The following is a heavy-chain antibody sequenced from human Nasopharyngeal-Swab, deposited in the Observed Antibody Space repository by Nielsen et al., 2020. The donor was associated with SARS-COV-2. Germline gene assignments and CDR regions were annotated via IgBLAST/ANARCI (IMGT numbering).Heavy chain of an antibody. CDR2: IFHSGGT. CDR1: GDSVSSSNW. CDR3: ASPYYYYIDV. J-gene: IGHJ6*03. Sequence: SETLSLTCAVYGDSVSSSNWWGWFRQPPGKGLEWIGEIFHSGGTNYNPSLKSRVTLSMDKSKNQFSLELSSVTAADTAVYYCASPYYYYIDVWGIGTTVIVSS. V-gene: IGHV4-4*02.